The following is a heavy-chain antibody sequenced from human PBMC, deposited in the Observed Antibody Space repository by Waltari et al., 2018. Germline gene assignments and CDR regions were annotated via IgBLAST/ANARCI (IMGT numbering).Heavy chain of an antibody. J-gene: IGHJ6*03. D-gene: IGHD3-22*01. Sequence: QVQLVQSGAEVKKPGASVKVSCKASGYTFTSYYMHWVRQAPGQGLEWMGIINPRGGNTGYAQKFQGRVTITRNTSISTAYMELSSLRSEDTAVYYCARGDSGYYYMDVWGKGTTVTVSS. CDR1: GYTFTSYY. V-gene: IGHV1-46*01. CDR3: ARGDSGYYYMDV. CDR2: INPRGGNT.